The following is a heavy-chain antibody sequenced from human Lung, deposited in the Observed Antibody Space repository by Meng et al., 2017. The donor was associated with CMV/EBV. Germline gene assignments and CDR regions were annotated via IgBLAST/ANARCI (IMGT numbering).Heavy chain of an antibody. J-gene: IGHJ5*02. D-gene: IGHD2-8*01. CDR1: GFSFSSYW. CDR3: ARDVMGWFDP. Sequence: DVHLVGSGGGLVQPGESLGLSCVASGFSFSSYWMHWVRQSPGKGLVWVARINSGGTTTTYADSVKGRFTISRDNAKNTLYLQMNSLRGEDTAVYYCARDVMGWFDPWGQGALVTVSS. CDR2: INSGGTTT. V-gene: IGHV3-74*01.